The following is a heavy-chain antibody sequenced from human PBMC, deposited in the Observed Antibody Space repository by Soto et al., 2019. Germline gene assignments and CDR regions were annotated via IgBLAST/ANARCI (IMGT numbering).Heavy chain of an antibody. CDR3: AXCSKTLSGHPLRLGMDV. D-gene: IGHD3-9*01. CDR2: ILPIFGTP. CDR1: GGTFGTYD. V-gene: IGHV1-69*13. J-gene: IGHJ6*02. Sequence: SVKVSCKPSGGTFGTYDVDWVRQAPGQGLQWLGGILPIFGTPNYAQNFQDRVTIAADAPTRTVYLYLRSLQSDDTAVYYCAXCSKTLSGHPLRLGMDVWGQGTTVTVSS.